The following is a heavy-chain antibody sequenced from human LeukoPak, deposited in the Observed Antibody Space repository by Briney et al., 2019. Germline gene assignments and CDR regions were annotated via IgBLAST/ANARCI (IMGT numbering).Heavy chain of an antibody. Sequence: PGGSLRLSCTASGFTFSNFGVNWVRQAPGKGLEWVSCMDRHTDIYYANSVRGRFTISRDNAKNSVFLQMNRLTVEDTAVYYCVGDPTTNRFQYFQYWGQGALVTVSP. D-gene: IGHD1-26*01. CDR2: MDRHTDI. CDR3: VGDPTTNRFQYFQY. J-gene: IGHJ1*01. V-gene: IGHV3-69-1*02. CDR1: GFTFSNFG.